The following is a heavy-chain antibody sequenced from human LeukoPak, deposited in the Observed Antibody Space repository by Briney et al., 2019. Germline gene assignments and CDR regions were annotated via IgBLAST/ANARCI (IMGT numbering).Heavy chain of an antibody. J-gene: IGHJ4*02. CDR3: ASELGYCSGGSCYGDY. CDR1: GFTFSDYY. V-gene: IGHV3-11*01. CDR2: ISSSGSTI. Sequence: AGGSLRLSCAASGFTFSDYYMSWIRQAPGKGLEWVSYISSSGSTIYYADSVKGRFTTSRDNAKNSLYLQMNSLRAEDTAVYYCASELGYCSGGSCYGDYWGQGTLVTVSS. D-gene: IGHD2-15*01.